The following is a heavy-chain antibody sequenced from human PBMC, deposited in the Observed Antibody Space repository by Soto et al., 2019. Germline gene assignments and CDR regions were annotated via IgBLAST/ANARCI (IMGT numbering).Heavy chain of an antibody. CDR2: IYYSGST. CDR1: GGSISSYY. D-gene: IGHD5-18*01. CDR3: ARSPILLVNGYSYGWYYYMDV. J-gene: IGHJ6*03. V-gene: IGHV4-59*08. Sequence: SETLSLTCTVSGGSISSYYWSWIRRPPGEGLEWIGYIYYSGSTNYNPSLKSRVTISVDTSKNHFSLKLSSVTAADTAVYYCARSPILLVNGYSYGWYYYMDVWGKGTTVTVS.